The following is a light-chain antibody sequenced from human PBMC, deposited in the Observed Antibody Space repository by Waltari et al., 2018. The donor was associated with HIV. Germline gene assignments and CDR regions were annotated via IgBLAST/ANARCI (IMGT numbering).Light chain of an antibody. J-gene: IGLJ3*02. V-gene: IGLV2-14*01. Sequence: QSALAQPASVSGSLGQSFTIPCTRTSSDVGGYDSVPWYQQHPGRTPKLLIYDVSNRPSGVSNRFSGSKSGNTASLTISGLQAEDEADYHCSSYTSSSALEVVFGGGTTLTVL. CDR1: SSDVGGYDS. CDR2: DVS. CDR3: SSYTSSSALEVV.